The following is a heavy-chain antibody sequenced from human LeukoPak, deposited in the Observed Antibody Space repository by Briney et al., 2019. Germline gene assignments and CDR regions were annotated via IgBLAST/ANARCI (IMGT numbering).Heavy chain of an antibody. Sequence: EASVTVSCKASGYTFTSYGISWVRQAPGQGLEWMGWISAYNGNTNYAQKLQGRVTMTTDTSTGTAYMELRSLRSDDTAVYYCARAPADIVVVPAATFDYWGQGTLVTVSS. CDR1: GYTFTSYG. CDR3: ARAPADIVVVPAATFDY. V-gene: IGHV1-18*01. D-gene: IGHD2-2*01. CDR2: ISAYNGNT. J-gene: IGHJ4*02.